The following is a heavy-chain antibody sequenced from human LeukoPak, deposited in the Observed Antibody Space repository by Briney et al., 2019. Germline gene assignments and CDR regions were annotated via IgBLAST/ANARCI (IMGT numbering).Heavy chain of an antibody. V-gene: IGHV1-3*01. D-gene: IGHD2/OR15-2a*01. Sequence: GASAKVSCKASGYTFTSYAMHWVRQAPGQRLEWMGWINAGNGNTKYSQKFQGRVTITRDTSASTAYMELSSLRSEDTAVYYCAREGQEYAFDYWGQGTLVTVSS. CDR3: AREGQEYAFDY. CDR2: INAGNGNT. CDR1: GYTFTSYA. J-gene: IGHJ4*02.